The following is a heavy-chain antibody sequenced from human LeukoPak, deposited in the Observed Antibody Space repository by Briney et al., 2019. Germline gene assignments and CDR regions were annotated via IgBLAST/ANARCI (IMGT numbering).Heavy chain of an antibody. CDR3: TTDYYYDSSGYPFDY. D-gene: IGHD3-22*01. J-gene: IGHJ4*02. V-gene: IGHV3-15*01. CDR1: GFTFSNAW. Sequence: PGGSLRLSCAASGFTFSNAWMSWVRQAPGKGLEWVGRIKSKTDGGTTDYAAPVKGRFTISRDDSKNTLYLQMNSLKTEDTAVYYCTTDYYYDSSGYPFDYWGQGTLVTVPS. CDR2: IKSKTDGGTT.